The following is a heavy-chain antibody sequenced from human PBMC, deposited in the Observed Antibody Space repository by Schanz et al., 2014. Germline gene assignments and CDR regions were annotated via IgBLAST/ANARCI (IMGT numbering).Heavy chain of an antibody. D-gene: IGHD3-3*01. CDR2: IKKDGSEN. CDR1: GFSFSDYW. Sequence: EVQLVESEGGLVQPGGSLRLSCEGSGFSFSDYWMGWVRQAPGKGLEWVANIKKDGSENYYADSVKGRFTISRDNAKNSLYLQMNSLRDEATAVYYCARDKGGYYPFDYWGQGTLVTVSS. CDR3: ARDKGGYYPFDY. V-gene: IGHV3-7*01. J-gene: IGHJ4*02.